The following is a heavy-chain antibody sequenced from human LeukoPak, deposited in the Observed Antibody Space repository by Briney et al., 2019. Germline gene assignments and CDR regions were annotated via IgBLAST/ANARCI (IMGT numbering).Heavy chain of an antibody. V-gene: IGHV3-30*04. CDR1: GFTFSSYA. D-gene: IGHD6-13*01. Sequence: QPGRSLRLSCAASGFTFSSYAMHWVRQAPGKGLEWVAVISYDGSNKYYADSVKGRFTISRDNSKNSLYLQMNSLRAEDTAVYYCARDIGSSWYDILYGMDVWGQGTTVTVSS. CDR2: ISYDGSNK. CDR3: ARDIGSSWYDILYGMDV. J-gene: IGHJ6*02.